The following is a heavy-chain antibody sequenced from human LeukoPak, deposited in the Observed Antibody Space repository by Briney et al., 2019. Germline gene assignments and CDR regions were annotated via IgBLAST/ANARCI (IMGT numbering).Heavy chain of an antibody. V-gene: IGHV1-2*02. CDR1: GYDFTGYY. Sequence: GASVKVSCKASGYDFTGYYVHWVRQAPGHGFEWMGWVNPRNGGTHYAQNFQGRVTITGDTSITTAYMELGSLTSDDTAVYYCATRLQYGLWGVPYFYYMHAWGKGTTVVVSS. CDR2: VNPRNGGT. D-gene: IGHD3-10*01. J-gene: IGHJ6*03. CDR3: ATRLQYGLWGVPYFYYMHA.